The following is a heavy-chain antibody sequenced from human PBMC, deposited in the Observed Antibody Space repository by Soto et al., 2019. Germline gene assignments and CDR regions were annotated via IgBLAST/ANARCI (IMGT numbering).Heavy chain of an antibody. D-gene: IGHD6-13*01. CDR2: IYTSGST. CDR3: ARDREGSSWYRDYYYGMDV. CDR1: GGSISSYY. J-gene: IGHJ6*02. V-gene: IGHV4-4*07. Sequence: SETLSLTCTVSGGSISSYYWSWIRQPAGKGLEWIGRIYTSGSTNYNPSLKSRVTMSVDTSKNQFSLKLSSVTAAGTAVYYCARDREGSSWYRDYYYGMDVWGQGTTVTVSS.